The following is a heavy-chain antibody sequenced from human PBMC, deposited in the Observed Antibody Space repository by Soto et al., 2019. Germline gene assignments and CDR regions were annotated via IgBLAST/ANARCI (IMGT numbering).Heavy chain of an antibody. J-gene: IGHJ5*02. CDR1: GFSLRTSGVG. V-gene: IGHV2-5*01. CDR2: IYWNDDK. CDR3: AKSGSSGWYGWFDP. D-gene: IGHD6-19*01. Sequence: SGPTLVNPTQTLTLTCIFSGFSLRTSGVGVGWIRRPPGKALEWLGFIYWNDDKRYSPSLKSRLTITKDTSKNQVVLTMTNMDPVDTATYYCAKSGSSGWYGWFDPWGQGTLVTVSS.